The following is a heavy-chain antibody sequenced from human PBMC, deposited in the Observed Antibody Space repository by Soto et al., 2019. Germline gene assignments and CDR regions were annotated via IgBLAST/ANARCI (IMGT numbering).Heavy chain of an antibody. J-gene: IGHJ4*02. Sequence: GASVKVSCKASGGTFSSYAITWVRQAPGQGLEWMGGIIPIFGTANYPQRSQGRVTITADESTSTAYMELRSLRSEDTAVYYCARARMITFGGVIPYYFDYWGQGTLVTVSS. CDR1: GGTFSSYA. CDR3: ARARMITFGGVIPYYFDY. D-gene: IGHD3-16*02. CDR2: IIPIFGTA. V-gene: IGHV1-69*13.